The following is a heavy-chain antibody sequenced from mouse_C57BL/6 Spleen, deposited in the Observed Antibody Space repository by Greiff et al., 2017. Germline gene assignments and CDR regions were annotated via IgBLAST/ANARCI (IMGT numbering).Heavy chain of an antibody. CDR2: ISSGGDYI. Sequence: EVHLVESGEGLVKPGGSLKLSCAASGFTFSSYAMSWVRQTPEKRLEWVAYISSGGDYIYYADTVKGRFTISRDNARNTLYLQMSSLKSEDTAMYYCTRDDYCGSIGDYWGQGTTLTVSS. D-gene: IGHD1-1*01. CDR3: TRDDYCGSIGDY. J-gene: IGHJ2*01. CDR1: GFTFSSYA. V-gene: IGHV5-9-1*02.